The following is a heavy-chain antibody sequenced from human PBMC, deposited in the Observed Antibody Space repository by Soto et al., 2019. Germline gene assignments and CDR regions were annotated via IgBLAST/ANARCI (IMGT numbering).Heavy chain of an antibody. V-gene: IGHV3-23*01. CDR1: GFNFITYS. Sequence: PGGSLRLSCAASGFNFITYSLNWVSQAPGKGLEWVASISDSGVSTYYADAVKGRFTVSRDNSKNTLFLQMNSLRAEDPAVYYCAKESRTPYYHNDGMDGWGQGTTFTVSS. J-gene: IGHJ6*02. CDR2: ISDSGVST. CDR3: AKESRTPYYHNDGMDG.